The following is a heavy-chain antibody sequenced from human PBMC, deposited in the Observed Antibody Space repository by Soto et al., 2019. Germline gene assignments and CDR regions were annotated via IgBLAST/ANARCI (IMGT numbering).Heavy chain of an antibody. Sequence: PXVALRRSCADPGFSFKMYWMHGVRQNAGKGLVWISRIYNDGTYSDYADSVRGRFTISRDNVNDTLYLQMNNLRAEDSGLYYCTRGPRPISTGTGAYWGQGTQVTVS. CDR3: TRGPRPISTGTGAY. D-gene: IGHD3-10*01. J-gene: IGHJ4*02. CDR2: IYNDGTYS. V-gene: IGHV3-74*01. CDR1: GFSFKMYW.